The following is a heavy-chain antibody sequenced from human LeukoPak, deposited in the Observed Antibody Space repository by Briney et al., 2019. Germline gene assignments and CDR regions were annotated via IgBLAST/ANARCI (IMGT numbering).Heavy chain of an antibody. CDR1: GYTFTSYG. Sequence: GASVKVSCKASGYTFTSYGISWVRQAPGQGLEWMGWISAYNGNTNYAQKLQGRVTMTTDTSTSTAYMELRSLRSDDTAVYYCARVGDLGDYDTLFVYWGQGTLVTVSS. V-gene: IGHV1-18*01. J-gene: IGHJ4*02. CDR3: ARVGDLGDYDTLFVY. CDR2: ISAYNGNT. D-gene: IGHD3-9*01.